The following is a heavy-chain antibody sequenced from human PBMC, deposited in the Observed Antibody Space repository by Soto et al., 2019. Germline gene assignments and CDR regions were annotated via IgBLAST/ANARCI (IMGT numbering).Heavy chain of an antibody. CDR1: GGSISSGGYY. J-gene: IGHJ6*03. D-gene: IGHD2-2*01. V-gene: IGHV4-31*03. Sequence: SETLSLTCTVSGGSISSGGYYWSWIRQHPGKGLEWIGYIYYSGSTYYNPSLKSRVTISVDTSKNQFSLKLSSVTAADTAVYYCARDMEQVVPAADYYYYYMDVWGKGTTVTVSS. CDR3: ARDMEQVVPAADYYYYYMDV. CDR2: IYYSGST.